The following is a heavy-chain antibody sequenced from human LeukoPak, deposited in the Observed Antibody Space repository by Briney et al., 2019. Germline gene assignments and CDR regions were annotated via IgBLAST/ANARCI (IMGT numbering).Heavy chain of an antibody. CDR3: ARAILGMIIRAFDP. V-gene: IGHV1-8*01. D-gene: IGHD3-3*01. CDR2: MNPNSGST. J-gene: IGHJ5*02. Sequence: ASVKVSCKASGYTFTNFDINWVGQASGQGLEWVGWMNPNSGSTGYAQKFQGRVTMTRNTSIGTAYMELSSLRSDDTAVYYCARAILGMIIRAFDPWGQGTLVTVSS. CDR1: GYTFTNFD.